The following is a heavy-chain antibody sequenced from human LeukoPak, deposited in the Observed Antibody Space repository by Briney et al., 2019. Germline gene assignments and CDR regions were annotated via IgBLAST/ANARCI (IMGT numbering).Heavy chain of an antibody. CDR1: GGSFSGYY. CDR3: ARGRNRLFVVRGARGLDY. CDR2: INHSGST. J-gene: IGHJ4*02. V-gene: IGHV4-34*01. D-gene: IGHD3-10*01. Sequence: KPSETLSLTCAVYGGSFSGYYWSWIRQPPGKGLEWIGEINHSGSTNYNPSLKSRVTISVDTSKNQFSLKLSSVTAADAAVYYCARGRNRLFVVRGARGLDYWGQGTLVTVSS.